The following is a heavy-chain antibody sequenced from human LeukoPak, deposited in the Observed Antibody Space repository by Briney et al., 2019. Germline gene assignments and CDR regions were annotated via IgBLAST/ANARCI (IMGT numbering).Heavy chain of an antibody. CDR1: GYTFTSYG. V-gene: IGHV1-18*01. D-gene: IGHD2-2*01. CDR3: ARYERRVVAPAARGYYGMDV. J-gene: IGHJ6*02. CDR2: ISAYNGNT. Sequence: ASVKVSCKASGYTFTSYGISWVRQAPGQGLEWMGWISAYNGNTNYAQKLQGRVTMTTDTSTSTAYMELRSLRSDDTAVYYCARYERRVVAPAARGYYGMDVWGQGTTVTVSS.